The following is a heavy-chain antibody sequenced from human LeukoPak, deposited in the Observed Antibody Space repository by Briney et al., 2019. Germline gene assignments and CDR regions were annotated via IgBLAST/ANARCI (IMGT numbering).Heavy chain of an antibody. Sequence: PSETLSLTCTVSGGSISSGSYYWSWIRQPAGKGLEWIGRIYTSGSTNYNPSLKSRVTISVDTSKNQFSLKLSSVTAADTAVYYCARGLCSGGSCYFDYFDYWGQGTLVTVSS. V-gene: IGHV4-61*02. CDR2: IYTSGST. CDR1: GGSISSGSYY. J-gene: IGHJ4*02. D-gene: IGHD2-15*01. CDR3: ARGLCSGGSCYFDYFDY.